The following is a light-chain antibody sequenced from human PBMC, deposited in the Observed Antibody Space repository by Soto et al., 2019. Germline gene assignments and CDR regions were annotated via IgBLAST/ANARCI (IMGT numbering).Light chain of an antibody. V-gene: IGKV3-15*01. J-gene: IGKJ5*01. CDR3: HQYNNWPPST. CDR2: DKS. CDR1: QSVGNN. Sequence: EIVLTQSPGTLSLSPGERATLSCRASQSVGNNYLAWYQQKPGQAPRLLIFDKSSRAPGVPARFSGSGIGTDFTLTINSLQSEDFGVYYCHQYNNWPPSTFGQGTRLEIK.